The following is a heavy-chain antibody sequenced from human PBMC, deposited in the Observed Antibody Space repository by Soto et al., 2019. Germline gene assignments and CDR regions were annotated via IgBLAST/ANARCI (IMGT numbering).Heavy chain of an antibody. CDR3: AKSRRIASKPIRLGELSWFDY. D-gene: IGHD3-16*02. Sequence: GGSLRLSCAASGFTFSSYAMSWVRQAPGKGLEWVSAISGSGGSTYYADSVKGRFTISRDNSKNTLYLQMNSLRAEDTAVYYCAKSRRIASKPIRLGELSWFDYWGQGTLVTVSS. V-gene: IGHV3-23*01. CDR1: GFTFSSYA. CDR2: ISGSGGST. J-gene: IGHJ4*02.